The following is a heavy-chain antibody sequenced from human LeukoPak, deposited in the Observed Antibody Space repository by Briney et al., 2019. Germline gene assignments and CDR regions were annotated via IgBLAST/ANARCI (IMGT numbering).Heavy chain of an antibody. J-gene: IGHJ4*02. Sequence: ASVKVSCKASGYTFTGYYMHWVRQAPGQGLEWMGWINPNSGGTNYAQKFQGTVTMTRDTSISTAYMELSRLRSDDTAVYYCARDRGYYDSSGYYYFDYWGQGTLVTVSS. CDR2: INPNSGGT. CDR1: GYTFTGYY. CDR3: ARDRGYYDSSGYYYFDY. V-gene: IGHV1-2*02. D-gene: IGHD3-22*01.